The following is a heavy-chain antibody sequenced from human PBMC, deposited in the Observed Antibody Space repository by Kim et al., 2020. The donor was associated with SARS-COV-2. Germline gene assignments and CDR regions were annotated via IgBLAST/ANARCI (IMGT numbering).Heavy chain of an antibody. J-gene: IGHJ4*02. Sequence: YNPSLKSRVTISVDTSKNQFSLKLSSVTAADTAVYYCARHAIAVADPYDYWGQGTLVTVSS. CDR3: ARHAIAVADPYDY. V-gene: IGHV4-59*08. D-gene: IGHD6-19*01.